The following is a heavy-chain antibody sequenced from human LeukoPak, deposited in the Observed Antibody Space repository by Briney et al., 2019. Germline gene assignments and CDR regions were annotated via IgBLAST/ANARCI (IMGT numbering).Heavy chain of an antibody. J-gene: IGHJ4*02. CDR1: GYTFTSYG. CDR2: MSAYNGNT. CDR3: AREGVEMATIYKLDY. D-gene: IGHD5-24*01. Sequence: ASVKVSCKASGYTFTSYGISWVRQAPGQGLEWMGWMSAYNGNTSYAQKLQGRVTMTTDTSTSTAYMELRSLRSDDTAVYYGAREGVEMATIYKLDYWGQGTLVTVSS. V-gene: IGHV1-18*01.